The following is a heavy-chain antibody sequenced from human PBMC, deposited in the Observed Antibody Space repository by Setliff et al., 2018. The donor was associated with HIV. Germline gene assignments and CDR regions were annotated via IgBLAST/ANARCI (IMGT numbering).Heavy chain of an antibody. Sequence: GASVKVSCKASGYMFTAYHVHWVRRAPGRGLEWMGNIDPNNGVTRSARNFQGRVTMTRDTSISTAYMESSGLTSDDTAVYYCASMGYFGESYFQFWGQGTLVTVSS. V-gene: IGHV1-2*02. CDR2: IDPNNGVT. CDR3: ASMGYFGESYFQF. J-gene: IGHJ1*01. D-gene: IGHD3-10*01. CDR1: GYMFTAYH.